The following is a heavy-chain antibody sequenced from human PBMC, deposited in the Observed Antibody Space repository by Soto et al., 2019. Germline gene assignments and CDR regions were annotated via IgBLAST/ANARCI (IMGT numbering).Heavy chain of an antibody. Sequence: TSETLSLTCTVSGGSISSGGHYWNWIRQHPGKGLEWIGYIYHSGSAYYNPSLKSRVTISVDTSKNQFSLKLSSVTTADTAVYYCASSEYLAQPFFDYWGQGTLVTVSS. CDR1: GGSISSGGHY. J-gene: IGHJ4*02. CDR2: IYHSGSA. V-gene: IGHV4-31*03. D-gene: IGHD2-2*01. CDR3: ASSEYLAQPFFDY.